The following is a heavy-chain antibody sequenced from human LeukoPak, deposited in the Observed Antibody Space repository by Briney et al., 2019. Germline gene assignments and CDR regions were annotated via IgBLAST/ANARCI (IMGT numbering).Heavy chain of an antibody. CDR2: ISSSSSNI. D-gene: IGHD1-26*01. Sequence: VGSLRLSCAASGFTFSNSDMNWVRRAPGKGLEWVSSISSSSSNIYYADSVKGRFTISRDNSKNTLYLQMNSLRAEDTAVYYCERTLIEYSVSSCYFDHWGQGTLVTVSS. V-gene: IGHV3-21*01. CDR3: ERTLIEYSVSSCYFDH. CDR1: GFTFSNSD. J-gene: IGHJ4*02.